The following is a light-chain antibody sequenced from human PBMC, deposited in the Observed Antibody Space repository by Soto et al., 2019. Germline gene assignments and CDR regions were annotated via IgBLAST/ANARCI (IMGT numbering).Light chain of an antibody. CDR3: QKSSSIPNT. CDR1: QTISTY. V-gene: IGKV1-39*01. Sequence: DIQMTQSPSSLSASVGDRVTITCRASQTISTYLTWYQQNPGKAPKLLLYAASNLQNGVTSRFSGSGSGIDFTLTISSLQTEDFATYYCQKSSSIPNTFGQGTKLEIK. CDR2: AAS. J-gene: IGKJ2*01.